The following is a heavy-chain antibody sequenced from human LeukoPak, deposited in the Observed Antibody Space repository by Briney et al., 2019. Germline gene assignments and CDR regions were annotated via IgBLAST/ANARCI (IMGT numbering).Heavy chain of an antibody. CDR1: GLTFSNYA. D-gene: IGHD3-10*01. Sequence: GGSLRLSCAASGLTFSNYAMSWVRQAPGKGLEWVSAISGSGGSTYYADSVKGRFTISRDNSKNTLYLQMNSLRAEDTAVYYCASLLWSSSSPFDYWGQGTLVTVSS. CDR2: ISGSGGST. J-gene: IGHJ4*02. CDR3: ASLLWSSSSPFDY. V-gene: IGHV3-23*01.